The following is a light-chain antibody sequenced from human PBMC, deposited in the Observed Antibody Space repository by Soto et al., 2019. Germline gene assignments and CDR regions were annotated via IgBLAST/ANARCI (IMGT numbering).Light chain of an antibody. Sequence: QSVLTQPPSASGTPGQRVTISCSGSSSNIGRNTVKWYRQLPGTAPKLLIGSSDQRPSGVPDRFSGSQSGTSASLALSGLQSEDEADYICAAWDDSLNVWAFGGGTKLTVL. CDR2: SSD. CDR3: AAWDDSLNVWA. CDR1: SSNIGRNT. J-gene: IGLJ3*02. V-gene: IGLV1-44*01.